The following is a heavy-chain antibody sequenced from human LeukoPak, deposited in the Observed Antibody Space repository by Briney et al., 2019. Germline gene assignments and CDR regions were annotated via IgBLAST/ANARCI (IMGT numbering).Heavy chain of an antibody. Sequence: SETLSLTCTVSGGSISSYYWSWIRQPAGKGLEWIGRIYTSGSTNYNPSLKSRVTMSVDTSKNQFSLKLCSVTAADTAVYYCARSEVYDFWSGYLKPLDYWGQGTLVTVSS. CDR1: GGSISSYY. D-gene: IGHD3-3*01. CDR2: IYTSGST. J-gene: IGHJ4*02. CDR3: ARSEVYDFWSGYLKPLDY. V-gene: IGHV4-4*07.